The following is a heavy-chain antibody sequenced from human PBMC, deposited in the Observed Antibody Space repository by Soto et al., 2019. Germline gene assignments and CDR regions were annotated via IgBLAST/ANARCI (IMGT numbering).Heavy chain of an antibody. V-gene: IGHV1-18*01. CDR1: GYTFTSYG. Sequence: QVPLVQSGAEVKKPGASVKVSCKASGYTFTSYGISWVRQAPGQGLEWMGWIRAYNGNTNYAQKPQGRVTMTTATSTTTAYMELRSLRSADTAVYYCARDLPTMDVWGQGTTVTVSS. CDR2: IRAYNGNT. CDR3: ARDLPTMDV. J-gene: IGHJ6*02.